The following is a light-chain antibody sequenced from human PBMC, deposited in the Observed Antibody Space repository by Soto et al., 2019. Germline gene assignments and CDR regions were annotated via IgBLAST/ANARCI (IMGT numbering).Light chain of an antibody. CDR2: WAS. CDR1: QSVLYSSNNKNY. J-gene: IGKJ5*01. CDR3: QQRSNWRSIT. V-gene: IGKV4-1*01. Sequence: DIVMTQSPDSLAVSLGERATINCKSSQSVLYSSNNKNYLAWYQQKPGQPPKLLIYWASTRESGVPDRFSGSGSGTDFTLTISSLEPEDFAVYYCQQRSNWRSITFGQGTRLEIK.